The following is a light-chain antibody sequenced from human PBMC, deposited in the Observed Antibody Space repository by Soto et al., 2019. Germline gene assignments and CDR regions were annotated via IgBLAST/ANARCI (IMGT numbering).Light chain of an antibody. CDR3: SSYEGSNNLVL. Sequence: QSVLTQPPSGSGFPGQSVTISCTGTSSDVGGYNSFSWYQQHPDKVPKLMIYEVNQRPSGVPGRFSGSKSGNTASLTVSRLQAEDEADYYCSSYEGSNNLVLFGGGTKVTVL. CDR2: EVN. V-gene: IGLV2-8*01. CDR1: SSDVGGYNS. J-gene: IGLJ2*01.